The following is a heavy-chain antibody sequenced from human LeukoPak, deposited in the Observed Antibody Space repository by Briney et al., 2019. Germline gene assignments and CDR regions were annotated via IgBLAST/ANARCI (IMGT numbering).Heavy chain of an antibody. Sequence: ASMKVSCKASGYTFTAYYIHWVRQAPGQGLGWVGWINPDSGGTNYAQKFQGRVTMTRDTSINTAYMELSRLTSDDTAIYYCARGWGYLDYWGQGTLVTVSS. CDR3: ARGWGYLDY. D-gene: IGHD3-16*01. CDR2: INPDSGGT. V-gene: IGHV1-2*02. CDR1: GYTFTAYY. J-gene: IGHJ4*02.